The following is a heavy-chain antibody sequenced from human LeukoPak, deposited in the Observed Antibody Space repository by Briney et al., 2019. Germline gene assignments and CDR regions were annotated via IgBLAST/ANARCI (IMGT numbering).Heavy chain of an antibody. D-gene: IGHD6-13*01. CDR3: ARDTDSSSWGYYYYGMDV. CDR2: IWYDGSNK. J-gene: IGHJ6*02. V-gene: IGHV3-33*01. Sequence: GRSLRLSCAAYGFTFSSYGMHWVRQAPGKGLEWVAVIWYDGSNKYYADSVKGRFTISRDNSKNTLYLQMNSLRAEDTAVYYCARDTDSSSWGYYYYGMDVWGQGTTVTVSS. CDR1: GFTFSSYG.